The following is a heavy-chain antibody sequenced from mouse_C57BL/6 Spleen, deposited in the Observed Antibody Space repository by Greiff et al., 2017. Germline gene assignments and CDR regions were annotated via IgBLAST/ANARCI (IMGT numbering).Heavy chain of an antibody. Sequence: VQLQQSGPVLVKPGASVKMSCKASGYTFTDYYMNWVKQSHGKSLEWIGVINPYNGGTSYNQKFKGKATLTVDKSSSTAYMELNSLTSEDSAVYYCARRDYDGGIYFDYWGQGTSVTVSS. J-gene: IGHJ4*01. CDR1: GYTFTDYY. CDR3: ARRDYDGGIYFDY. CDR2: INPYNGGT. V-gene: IGHV1-19*01. D-gene: IGHD2-3*01.